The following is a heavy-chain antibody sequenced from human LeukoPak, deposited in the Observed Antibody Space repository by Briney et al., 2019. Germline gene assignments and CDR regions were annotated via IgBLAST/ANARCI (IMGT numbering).Heavy chain of an antibody. V-gene: IGHV1-46*01. CDR3: AREANYGFDN. D-gene: IGHD4/OR15-4a*01. Sequence: GASVKVSCKASGYTFTNYYIHWVRQAPGQGLEWMGLINPGGDNTNYAQNFQGRVTMTRDTSTSTAYMELRSLTSDDTAVYYCAREANYGFDNWGQGTLVTVSS. CDR2: INPGGDNT. J-gene: IGHJ4*02. CDR1: GYTFTNYY.